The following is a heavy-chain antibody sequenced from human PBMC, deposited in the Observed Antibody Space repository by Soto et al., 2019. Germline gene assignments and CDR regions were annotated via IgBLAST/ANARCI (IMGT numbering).Heavy chain of an antibody. J-gene: IGHJ4*02. Sequence: QVQLVQSGAEVKKPGSSVKVSCKASGVTFSNYGFSWVRQARGQGLEWMGGIIATFGTADYPQKFQDRVTITADISTSTIYMELSMLRSEDTAVYYCVRAGDVAALSWKYDFHYWGQGTQVTVSS. D-gene: IGHD1-7*01. V-gene: IGHV1-69*06. CDR3: VRAGDVAALSWKYDFHY. CDR2: IIATFGTA. CDR1: GVTFSNYG.